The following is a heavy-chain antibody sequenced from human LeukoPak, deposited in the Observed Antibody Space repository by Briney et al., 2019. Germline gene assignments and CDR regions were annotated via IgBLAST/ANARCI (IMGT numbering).Heavy chain of an antibody. CDR1: GFTFSDYY. Sequence: GGSLRLSCAASGFTFSDYYMSWIRQAPGKGLEWVSYISSSGSTIYYADSVKGRFTISRDNAKNSLYLQMNSLRAEDTAVYYFARTVVVVAAVDYWGQGTLVTVSP. CDR2: ISSSGSTI. D-gene: IGHD2-15*01. CDR3: ARTVVVVAAVDY. J-gene: IGHJ4*02. V-gene: IGHV3-11*01.